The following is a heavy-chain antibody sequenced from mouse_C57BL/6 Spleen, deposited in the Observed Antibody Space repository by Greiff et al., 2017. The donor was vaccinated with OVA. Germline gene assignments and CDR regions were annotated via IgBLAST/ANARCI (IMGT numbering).Heavy chain of an antibody. J-gene: IGHJ2*01. CDR3: AREITTAVKDY. Sequence: VKLVESGPELVKPGASVKISCKASGYSFTSYYIHWVKQRPGQGLEWIGWIYPGSGNTKYNEKFKGKATLTADTSSSTAYMQLSSLTSEDSAVYYCAREITTAVKDYWGQGTTLTVSS. D-gene: IGHD1-1*01. CDR1: GYSFTSYY. V-gene: IGHV1-66*01. CDR2: IYPGSGNT.